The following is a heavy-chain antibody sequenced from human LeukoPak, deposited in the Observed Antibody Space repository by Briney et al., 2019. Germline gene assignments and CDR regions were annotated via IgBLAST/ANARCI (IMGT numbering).Heavy chain of an antibody. J-gene: IGHJ6*02. CDR3: ARLMITLGGVPGGTDV. CDR1: GYTFTGYY. CDR2: INPNSGVT. V-gene: IGHV1-2*02. Sequence: WASVKVSCKASGYTFTGYYMHWVRQAPGQGLEWMGWINPNSGVTNYAQKFQGRVTMTRDTSISTAYMELSRLRSDDTAVYYCARLMITLGGVPGGTDVWGQGTTVTVSS. D-gene: IGHD3-16*01.